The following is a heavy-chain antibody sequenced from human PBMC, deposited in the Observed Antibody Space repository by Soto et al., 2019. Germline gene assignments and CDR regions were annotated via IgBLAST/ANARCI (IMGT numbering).Heavy chain of an antibody. CDR2: ISHSGST. J-gene: IGHJ4*02. D-gene: IGHD5-18*01. CDR1: GGSISSAAYY. V-gene: IGHV4-31*03. Sequence: QVQLQESGPGLVKPSQTLSLSCTVSGGSISSAAYYWSWIRQHPGKGLGWIGYISHSGSTYYTPSLKSRVIISADTSKNQFSLNLTSVTAADTAVYYCAREYTYGSNFFDCWGQGALVTVSS. CDR3: AREYTYGSNFFDC.